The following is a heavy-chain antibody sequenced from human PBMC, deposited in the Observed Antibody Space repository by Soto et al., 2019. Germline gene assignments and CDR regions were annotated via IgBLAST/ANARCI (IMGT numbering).Heavy chain of an antibody. CDR3: ARGSYYYDSSGSETIDY. Sequence: ASVKVSCKASGYTFTGYYMHWVRQAPGQGLEWMGWINPNSGGTNYAQKFQGWVTMTRDTSISTAYMELSRLRSDDTAVYYCARGSYYYDSSGSETIDYWGQGTQVTVSS. CDR2: INPNSGGT. J-gene: IGHJ4*02. V-gene: IGHV1-2*04. D-gene: IGHD3-22*01. CDR1: GYTFTGYY.